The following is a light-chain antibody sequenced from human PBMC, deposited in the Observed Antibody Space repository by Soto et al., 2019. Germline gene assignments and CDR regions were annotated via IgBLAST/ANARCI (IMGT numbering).Light chain of an antibody. V-gene: IGLV2-23*02. Sequence: QSVLTQPASVSGSPRQSITISCTGTNRDVGSYNLVSWFQQHPGKAPKVLIFEVTKRPSGVSDRFSGFKSGNTASLTISGLQAEDEADYYCFSYAGYNLYVFGTGTKVTVL. CDR3: FSYAGYNLYV. CDR2: EVT. CDR1: NRDVGSYNL. J-gene: IGLJ1*01.